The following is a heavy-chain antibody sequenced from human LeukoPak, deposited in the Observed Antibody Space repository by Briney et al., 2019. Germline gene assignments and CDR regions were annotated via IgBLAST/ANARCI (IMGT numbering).Heavy chain of an antibody. CDR3: ARVDYYDSSGYNYGIDY. D-gene: IGHD3-22*01. V-gene: IGHV1-2*02. CDR2: INPNSGGT. Sequence: GASVKVSCKASGYTFTGYYMHWVRQAPGQGLEWMGWINPNSGGTNYAQKFQGRVTMTRDTSISTAYMELSTLRSDDTAVYYCARVDYYDSSGYNYGIDYWGQGTLVTVSS. CDR1: GYTFTGYY. J-gene: IGHJ4*02.